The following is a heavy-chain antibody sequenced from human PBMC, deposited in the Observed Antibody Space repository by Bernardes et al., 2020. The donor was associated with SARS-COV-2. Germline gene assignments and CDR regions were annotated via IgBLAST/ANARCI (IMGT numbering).Heavy chain of an antibody. J-gene: IGHJ6*02. CDR2: ITPNGGST. CDR3: ATGGDGATAPGMAV. CDR1: GFTFSTYW. D-gene: IGHD3-10*01. Sequence: GGSLRLSCAASGFTFSTYWMHWGHQVPGKGLVWVSRITPNGGSTDYADSVKGRFTISRDNARNTVYLEMNSLRVEDTAVYYCATGGDGATAPGMAVWGQGTAVTVSS. V-gene: IGHV3-74*01.